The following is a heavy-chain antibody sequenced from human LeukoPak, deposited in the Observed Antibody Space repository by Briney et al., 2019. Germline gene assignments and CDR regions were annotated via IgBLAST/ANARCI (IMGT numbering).Heavy chain of an antibody. CDR3: ARMEAVLVPAAYNWFDP. Sequence: SVKVSCKASGGTFSSYAISWVRQAPGQGLEWMGGIIPIFGTANYAQKFQGRVTITTDESTSTAYMELNSLRSEDTAVYYCARMEAVLVPAAYNWFDPWGQGTLVTVSS. CDR1: GGTFSSYA. D-gene: IGHD2-2*01. CDR2: IIPIFGTA. V-gene: IGHV1-69*05. J-gene: IGHJ5*02.